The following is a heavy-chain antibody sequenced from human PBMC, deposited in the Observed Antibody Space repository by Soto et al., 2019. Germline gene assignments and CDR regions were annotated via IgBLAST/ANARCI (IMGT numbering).Heavy chain of an antibody. V-gene: IGHV3-23*01. J-gene: IGHJ1*01. CDR2: ISDSGGRT. CDR1: GFTFSSYA. D-gene: IGHD3-22*01. Sequence: LRLSCAASGFTFSSYAMSWVRQAPGKGLEWVSAISDSGGRTYYADSVKGRFTISRDNSKNTLYLQMNSLRAEDTAVYYCAKDLGYYDSSGYYTAEFFHHWGQGTLVTVSS. CDR3: AKDLGYYDSSGYYTAEFFHH.